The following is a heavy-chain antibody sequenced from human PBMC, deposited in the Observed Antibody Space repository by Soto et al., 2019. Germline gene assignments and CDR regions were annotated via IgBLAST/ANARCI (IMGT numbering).Heavy chain of an antibody. Sequence: QVQLVQSGAEVKKPGSSVKVSCKASGGTFSSYAISWVRQAPGQGLEWMGGIIPIFGTANYAQKFQGRVTSTADESTSTAYMELSSLRSEDTAVYYCARAKGYGDYVTPNPLDYWGQGTLVTVSS. D-gene: IGHD4-17*01. CDR2: IIPIFGTA. J-gene: IGHJ4*02. V-gene: IGHV1-69*01. CDR3: ARAKGYGDYVTPNPLDY. CDR1: GGTFSSYA.